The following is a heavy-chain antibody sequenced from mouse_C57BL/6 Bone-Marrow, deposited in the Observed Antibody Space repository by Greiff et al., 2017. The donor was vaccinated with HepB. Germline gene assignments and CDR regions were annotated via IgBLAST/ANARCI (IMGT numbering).Heavy chain of an antibody. Sequence: QVQLQQSGAELMKPGASVKLSCKATGYTFTGYWIEWVKQRPGHGLEWIGEILPGSGSTNYNEKFKGKATFTADTSSNTAYMQLSSLTTEDSAIYYCARYGDDYPRFAYWGQGTLVTVSA. D-gene: IGHD2-4*01. CDR1: GYTFTGYW. J-gene: IGHJ3*01. CDR2: ILPGSGST. CDR3: ARYGDDYPRFAY. V-gene: IGHV1-9*01.